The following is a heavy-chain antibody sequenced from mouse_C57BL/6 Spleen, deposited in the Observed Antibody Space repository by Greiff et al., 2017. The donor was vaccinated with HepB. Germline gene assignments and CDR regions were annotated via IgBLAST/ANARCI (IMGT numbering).Heavy chain of an antibody. J-gene: IGHJ2*01. CDR2: IYPGDGDT. CDR3: ARGYSASGYFVS. CDR1: GYAFSSSW. Sequence: QVQLKESGPELVKPGASVKISCKASGYAFSSSWMNWVKQRPGKGLEWIGRIYPGDGDTNYNGKFKGKATLTADKSSSTAYMQLSSLTSEDSAVYFCARGYSASGYFVSRGQGTTLTVSS. D-gene: IGHD6-2*01. V-gene: IGHV1-82*01.